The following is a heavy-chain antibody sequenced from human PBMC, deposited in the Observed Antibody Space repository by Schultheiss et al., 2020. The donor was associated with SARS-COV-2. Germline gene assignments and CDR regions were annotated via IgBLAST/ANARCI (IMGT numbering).Heavy chain of an antibody. Sequence: GESLKISCAASGFTVSSNYMSWVRQAPGKGLEWVSVIYSGGSTYYADSVKGRFTISRDNSKNTLYLQMNSLRAEDTAVYYCASRSSSTPGSAGTELPLIYGMDVWGQGTTVTVSS. V-gene: IGHV3-66*01. D-gene: IGHD6-13*01. CDR1: GFTVSSNY. CDR3: ASRSSSTPGSAGTELPLIYGMDV. CDR2: IYSGGST. J-gene: IGHJ6*02.